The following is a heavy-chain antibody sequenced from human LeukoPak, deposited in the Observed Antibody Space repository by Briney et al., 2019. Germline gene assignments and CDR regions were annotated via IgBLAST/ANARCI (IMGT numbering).Heavy chain of an antibody. Sequence: PSETLSLTCAVYGGSLSGFYWSWIRQPPGKGLEWIGEINHRGSTYYNPSLKSRVTISLDKSKNQLSLKLRSVTAADTAMYYCARDNRLRGSYYYGMDVWGQGTTVTVSS. V-gene: IGHV4-34*01. CDR2: INHRGST. CDR1: GGSLSGFY. CDR3: ARDNRLRGSYYYGMDV. D-gene: IGHD3-16*01. J-gene: IGHJ6*02.